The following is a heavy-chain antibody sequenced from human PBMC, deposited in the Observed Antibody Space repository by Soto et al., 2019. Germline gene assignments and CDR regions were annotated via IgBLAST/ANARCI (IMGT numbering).Heavy chain of an antibody. Sequence: EVQLVESGGDLVQPGGSLRLSCAASGFSFSDHFMDWVRQAAGKGLEWVGRIRNKPNSYSTEYAASVKGRFTISRDDSKNSLYLQMDSLKPEDSAVYYCGRDNGTYLLDYWGQGTLVTVSS. CDR3: GRDNGTYLLDY. CDR2: IRNKPNSYST. J-gene: IGHJ4*02. D-gene: IGHD1-26*01. V-gene: IGHV3-72*01. CDR1: GFSFSDHF.